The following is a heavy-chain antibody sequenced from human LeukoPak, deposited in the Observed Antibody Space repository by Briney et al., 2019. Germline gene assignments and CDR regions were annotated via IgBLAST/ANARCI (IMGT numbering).Heavy chain of an antibody. V-gene: IGHV3-23*01. CDR2: IGYRAGI. CDR1: GFTFSSHA. J-gene: IGHJ5*02. CDR3: ATSGYTGYDRPS. Sequence: GGSLRPSCVASGFTFSSHAMAWVRQAPGKGLEWVSVIGYRAGINYADSVKGRFTISRDDFKNTLYLQLNSLRVEDTAVYYCATSGYTGYDRPSWGQGTRVAV. D-gene: IGHD5-12*01.